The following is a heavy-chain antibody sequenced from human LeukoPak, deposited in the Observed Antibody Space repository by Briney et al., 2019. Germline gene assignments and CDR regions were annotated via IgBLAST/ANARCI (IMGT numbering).Heavy chain of an antibody. Sequence: GGSLRLSCAASGFTFSDSYMSWIRQAPGKGLEWVSSISGGSTYMYYADSVQGRFTISRDNAKNSLYLLVNSLRAEDTAVYYCAKAGWFGESGVSRYFDYWGQGTLVTVSS. D-gene: IGHD3-10*01. V-gene: IGHV3-11*04. J-gene: IGHJ4*02. CDR2: ISGGSTYM. CDR1: GFTFSDSY. CDR3: AKAGWFGESGVSRYFDY.